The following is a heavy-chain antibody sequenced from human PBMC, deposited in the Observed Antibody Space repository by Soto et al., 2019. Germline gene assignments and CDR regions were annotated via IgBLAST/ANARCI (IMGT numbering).Heavy chain of an antibody. Sequence: GGSLRLSCAASGFTFSDYYMSWIRQAPGKGLEYISSISNGGGTTYAASVKGRFTISRDNARNSLYLQMNSLRVEDTAVYYCARVGWVAATFFDYWGPGTLVTVSS. V-gene: IGHV3-11*01. CDR1: GFTFSDYY. J-gene: IGHJ4*02. D-gene: IGHD1-26*01. CDR3: ARVGWVAATFFDY. CDR2: ISNGGGTT.